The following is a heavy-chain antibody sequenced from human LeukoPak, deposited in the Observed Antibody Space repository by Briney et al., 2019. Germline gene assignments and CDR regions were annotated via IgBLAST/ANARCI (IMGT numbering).Heavy chain of an antibody. CDR2: IIPIFGIA. V-gene: IGHV1-69*04. D-gene: IGHD3-22*01. Sequence: ASVKVSCKASGYTFTGYYMHWVRQAPGQGLEWMGRIIPIFGIANYAQKFQGRVTITADKSTSTAYMELSSLRSEDTAVYYCARDSFYYDTSDPSHFDYWGQGTLVTVSS. CDR1: GYTFTGYY. CDR3: ARDSFYYDTSDPSHFDY. J-gene: IGHJ4*02.